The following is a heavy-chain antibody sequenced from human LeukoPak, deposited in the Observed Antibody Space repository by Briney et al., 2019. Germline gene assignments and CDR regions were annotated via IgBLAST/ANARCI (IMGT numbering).Heavy chain of an antibody. D-gene: IGHD2-15*01. J-gene: IGHJ5*02. Sequence: GESLKISCKGSGYSLTSYWIGWVRQMPGKGLEWMGIIYPGDSDTRYSPSFQGQVTISADKSISTAYLQWSSLKASDTAMYYCARLMGYCSGGSCYSFWFDPWGQGTLVTVSS. CDR2: IYPGDSDT. CDR1: GYSLTSYW. CDR3: ARLMGYCSGGSCYSFWFDP. V-gene: IGHV5-51*01.